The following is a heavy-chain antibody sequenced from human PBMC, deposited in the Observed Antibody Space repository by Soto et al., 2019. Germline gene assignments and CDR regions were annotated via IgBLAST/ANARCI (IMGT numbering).Heavy chain of an antibody. D-gene: IGHD3-22*01. CDR3: ARPANDHSGSSGYFHDAFDI. V-gene: IGHV4-34*01. Sequence: QVQLQQWGAGLLKPSETLSLTCAIYNGSFSDYYWSWIRLTPGKGLEWIGEINHSGGANYNPSLKSRVSMSVDTSKNQFSLRLNSVTAADTAVYYCARPANDHSGSSGYFHDAFDIWGQGRMVTVSS. CDR1: NGSFSDYY. J-gene: IGHJ3*02. CDR2: INHSGGA.